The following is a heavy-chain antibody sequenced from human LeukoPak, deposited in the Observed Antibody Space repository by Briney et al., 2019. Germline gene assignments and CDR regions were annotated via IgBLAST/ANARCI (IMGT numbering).Heavy chain of an antibody. D-gene: IGHD1-1*01. V-gene: IGHV3-43*01. CDR1: GFTFDDFS. J-gene: IGHJ4*02. CDR2: IGWDGRST. CDR3: VRESRPGGAMGLYHNLDY. Sequence: GGSLRLSCAASGFTFDDFSMHWVRQVPGKGLEWVSLIGWDGRSTYSADSVRGRFTISRDNTKNLLFLEMNNLRGDDTAIYYCVRESRPGGAMGLYHNLDYWGQGTLVAVSS.